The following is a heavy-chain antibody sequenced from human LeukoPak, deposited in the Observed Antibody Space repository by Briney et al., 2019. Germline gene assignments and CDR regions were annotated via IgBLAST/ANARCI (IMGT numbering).Heavy chain of an antibody. V-gene: IGHV4-4*07. J-gene: IGHJ4*02. CDR2: IYTSGST. Sequence: SETLSLTCTVSGGSISSYYWSWIRQPAGKGLEWIGRIYTSGSTNYNPSLKSRVTMSVDTSKNQFPLKLSSVTAADTAVYYCARDPIYCSSTSCPSSDWGQGTLVTVSS. CDR3: ARDPIYCSSTSCPSSD. D-gene: IGHD2-2*01. CDR1: GGSISSYY.